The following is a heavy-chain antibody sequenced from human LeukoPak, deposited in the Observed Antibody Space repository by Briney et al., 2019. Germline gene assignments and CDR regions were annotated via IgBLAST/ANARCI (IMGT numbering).Heavy chain of an antibody. Sequence: VASVKVSCKASGYTFTSYDINWVRQATGQGLEWMGWINPNSGGTNYAQKFQGRVTMTRDTSISTAYMELSRLRSDDTAVYYCARDRLYSSSSYVFDYWGQGTLVTVSS. CDR2: INPNSGGT. J-gene: IGHJ4*02. CDR3: ARDRLYSSSSYVFDY. D-gene: IGHD6-6*01. V-gene: IGHV1-2*02. CDR1: GYTFTSYD.